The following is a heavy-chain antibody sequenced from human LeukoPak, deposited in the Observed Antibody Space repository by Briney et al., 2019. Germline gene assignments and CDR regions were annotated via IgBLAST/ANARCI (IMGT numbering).Heavy chain of an antibody. D-gene: IGHD1-1*01. Sequence: GGSLRLSCAASGFSFDDYAMHWVRQASGKGLEWVSLITWDGGSTYYADSVKGRFTISRDNSKNSLYLQMNSLRAEDTALYYCAKGYACDNWGQGTLVTVSS. J-gene: IGHJ4*02. CDR2: ITWDGGST. V-gene: IGHV3-43D*03. CDR3: AKGYACDN. CDR1: GFSFDDYA.